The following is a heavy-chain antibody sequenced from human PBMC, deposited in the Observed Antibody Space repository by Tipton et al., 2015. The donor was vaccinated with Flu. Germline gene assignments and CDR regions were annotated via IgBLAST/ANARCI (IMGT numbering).Heavy chain of an antibody. CDR3: ARGSYDFWSGYSNY. CDR1: GFTFSSYW. V-gene: IGHV3-7*01. CDR2: IKQDGSEK. J-gene: IGHJ4*02. D-gene: IGHD3-3*01. Sequence: SLRLSCAASGFTFSSYWMSWVRQAPGKGLEWVANIKQDGSEKYYVDSVKGRFTISRDNAKKSLYLQMNSLRGEDTAVYYCARGSYDFWSGYSNYWGQGTLVTVSS.